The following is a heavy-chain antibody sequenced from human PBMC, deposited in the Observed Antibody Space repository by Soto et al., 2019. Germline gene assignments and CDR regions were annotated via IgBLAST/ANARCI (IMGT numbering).Heavy chain of an antibody. D-gene: IGHD2-2*02. J-gene: IGHJ5*02. CDR1: GYTFTSYG. CDR2: ISAYNGNT. V-gene: IGHV1-18*01. Sequence: ASVKVSCKASGYTFTSYGISWVRQAPGQGLEWMGWISAYNGNTNYAQKLQGRVTMTTDTSTSTAYMELRSLRSDDTAVYYCARVGVPAAINTGFFWFDPWGQGTLVTVSS. CDR3: ARVGVPAAINTGFFWFDP.